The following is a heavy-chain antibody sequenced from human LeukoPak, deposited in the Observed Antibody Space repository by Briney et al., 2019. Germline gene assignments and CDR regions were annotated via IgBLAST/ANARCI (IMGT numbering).Heavy chain of an antibody. J-gene: IGHJ4*02. CDR3: AREGGWGYYFDY. CDR2: ISWNSGSI. CDR1: GFTFDDYA. D-gene: IGHD6-19*01. V-gene: IGHV3-9*01. Sequence: GGSLRLSCAASGFTFDDYAMHWVRQAPGKGLEWVSGISWNSGSIGYADSVKGRFTISRDNSKNTLYLQMNSLRAEDTAVYYCAREGGWGYYFDYWGQGTLVTVSS.